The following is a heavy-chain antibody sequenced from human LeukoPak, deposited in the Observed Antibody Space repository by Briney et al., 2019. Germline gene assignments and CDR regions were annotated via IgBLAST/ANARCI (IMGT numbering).Heavy chain of an antibody. D-gene: IGHD5-18*01. J-gene: IGHJ4*02. V-gene: IGHV4-38-2*02. Sequence: PSETLSLTCSVSGYSITSGYYWGWIRQPPGKGLEWIGSINHVGSTYYNPSLRSRVTISVDTYMNQFSLKLNSVTAADTAVYYCARGYITEYWGQGTLVTVSS. CDR2: INHVGST. CDR3: ARGYITEY. CDR1: GYSITSGYY.